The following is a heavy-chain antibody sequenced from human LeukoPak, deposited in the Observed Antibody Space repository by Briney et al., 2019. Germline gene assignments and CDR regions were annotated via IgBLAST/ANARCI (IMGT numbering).Heavy chain of an antibody. CDR3: ARIPPSSRLFRGGYYFDY. V-gene: IGHV4-59*01. J-gene: IGHJ4*02. D-gene: IGHD3-16*01. CDR2: IYYNGST. Sequence: SETLSLTCTVSGGSISSYYWSWIRQPPGKGLEWIGYIYYNGSTSYNPSLKSRVTISVDTSKNQFSLKLSSVTAADTAVYYCARIPPSSRLFRGGYYFDYWGQGTLVTVSS. CDR1: GGSISSYY.